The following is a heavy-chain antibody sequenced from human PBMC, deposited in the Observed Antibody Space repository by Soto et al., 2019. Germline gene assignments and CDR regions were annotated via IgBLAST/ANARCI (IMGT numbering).Heavy chain of an antibody. V-gene: IGHV4-38-2*02. CDR3: AREVVVTSPSFDY. J-gene: IGHJ4*02. CDR2: IYHSGST. D-gene: IGHD2-21*02. Sequence: PSETLSLTCGVSGGTIRSPDWWPWVRQPPGKGLEWIGSIYHSGSTYYNPSLKSRVTISVDTSKNQFSLKLSSVTAADTAVYYCAREVVVTSPSFDYWGQGTLVTVSS. CDR1: GGTIRSPDW.